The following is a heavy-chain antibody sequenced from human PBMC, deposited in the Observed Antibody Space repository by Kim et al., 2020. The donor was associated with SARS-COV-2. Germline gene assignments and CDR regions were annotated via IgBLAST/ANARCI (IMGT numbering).Heavy chain of an antibody. CDR2: IYYSGST. V-gene: IGHV4-59*01. CDR3: ARILPYCSSTSCYFSNYYYYYGMDV. D-gene: IGHD2-2*01. Sequence: SETLSLTCTVSGGSISSYYWSWIRQPPGKGLEWIGYIYYSGSTNYNPSLKSRVTISVDTSKNQFSLKLSSVTAADTAVYYCARILPYCSSTSCYFSNYYYYYGMDVWGQGTTVTVSS. J-gene: IGHJ6*02. CDR1: GGSISSYY.